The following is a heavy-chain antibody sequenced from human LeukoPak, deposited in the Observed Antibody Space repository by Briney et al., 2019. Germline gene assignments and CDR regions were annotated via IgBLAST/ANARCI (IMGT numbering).Heavy chain of an antibody. V-gene: IGHV1-18*01. CDR2: ISAYNGNT. CDR3: ARDPQGRYCSSTSCYYYYYYGMDV. CDR1: GYTFTSYG. Sequence: GASVKVSCKASGYTFTSYGISWVRQAPGQGLEWMGWISAYNGNTNYAQKLQGRVTMTTDTSTSTAYMELRSLRSDDTAVYYCARDPQGRYCSSTSCYYYYYYGMDVWGQGTTVTVSS. J-gene: IGHJ6*02. D-gene: IGHD2-2*01.